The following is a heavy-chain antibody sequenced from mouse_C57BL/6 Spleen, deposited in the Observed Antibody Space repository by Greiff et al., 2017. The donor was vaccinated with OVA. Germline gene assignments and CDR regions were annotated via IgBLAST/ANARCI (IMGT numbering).Heavy chain of an antibody. V-gene: IGHV1-42*01. CDR2: INPSTGGT. CDR3: ARFIYYDYAARYAMDS. D-gene: IGHD2-4*01. J-gene: IGHJ4*01. Sequence: EVQLQQSGPELVKPGASVKISCKASGYSFTGYYMNWVKQSPEKSLEWIGEINPSTGGTTYNQKFKAKATLTVDKSSSTAYMQLKSLSSEDTAVYNCARFIYYDYAARYAMDSWGHGTSVTVSS. CDR1: GYSFTGYY.